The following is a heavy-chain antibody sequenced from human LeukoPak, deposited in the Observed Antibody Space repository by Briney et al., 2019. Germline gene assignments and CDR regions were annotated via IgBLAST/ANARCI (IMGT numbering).Heavy chain of an antibody. J-gene: IGHJ4*02. CDR2: ISYDGSNK. CDR3: ARDEASGSTSCLWN. V-gene: IGHV3-30-3*01. D-gene: IGHD2-2*01. CDR1: GFTFSSYA. Sequence: GGSLRLSCAASGFTFSSYAMHWVRQAPGKGLEWVAVISYDGSNKYYADSVKGRFTISRDNSKNTLYLQMNSLRAEDTAVYYCARDEASGSTSCLWNWGQGTLVTVSS.